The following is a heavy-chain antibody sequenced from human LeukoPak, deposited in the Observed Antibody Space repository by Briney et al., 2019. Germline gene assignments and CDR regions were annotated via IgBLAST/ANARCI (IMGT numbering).Heavy chain of an antibody. V-gene: IGHV4-30-4*01. CDR1: GGSISSGDYY. J-gene: IGHJ3*02. D-gene: IGHD1-26*01. Sequence: PSETLSLTRTVSGGSISSGDYYWSWIRQPPGTGLEWIGYIYYSGSTYYNPSLKSRVTISVDTSKNQFSLKLSSVTAADTAVYYCASSNSGSYLGAFDIWGQGTMVTVSS. CDR3: ASSNSGSYLGAFDI. CDR2: IYYSGST.